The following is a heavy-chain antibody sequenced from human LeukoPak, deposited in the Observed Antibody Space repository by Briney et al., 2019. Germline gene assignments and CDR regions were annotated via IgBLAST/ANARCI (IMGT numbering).Heavy chain of an antibody. D-gene: IGHD3-10*01. CDR2: IRYDGSNK. J-gene: IGHJ4*02. CDR3: AKGSEWFGELWVDYFDY. CDR1: GFTFSSYG. V-gene: IGHV3-30*02. Sequence: GGSLRLSCAASGFTFSSYGMHWVRQAPGKGLEWVAFIRYDGSNKYYADSVKGRFTISRDNSKNTLYLQMNSLRAEDTAVYYCAKGSEWFGELWVDYFDYWGQGTLVTVSS.